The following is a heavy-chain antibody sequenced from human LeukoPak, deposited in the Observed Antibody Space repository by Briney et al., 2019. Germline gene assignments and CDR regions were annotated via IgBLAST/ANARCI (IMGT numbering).Heavy chain of an antibody. J-gene: IGHJ6*04. CDR2: INAGNGNT. CDR1: GYTFTSYA. CDR3: ARSRREWFGESQTEMDV. Sequence: ASVKVSCKASGYTFTSYAMHWVRQAPGQRLEWMGWINAGNGNTKYSQKFQGRVTITRDTSASTAYMELSSLRSEDTAVYYCARSRREWFGESQTEMDVWGKGTTVTVPS. V-gene: IGHV1-3*01. D-gene: IGHD3-10*01.